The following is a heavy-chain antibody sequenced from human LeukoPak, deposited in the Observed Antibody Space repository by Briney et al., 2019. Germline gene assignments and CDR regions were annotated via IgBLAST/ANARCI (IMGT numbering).Heavy chain of an antibody. J-gene: IGHJ4*02. Sequence: KPGESLQISCRGSGYSFTSYWIAWVRQMPGKGLEWMGIIHPGDSDIRYSPSFQGQVTISADKSISTAYLQWSSLKASDTAVYFCARHESTEASKYWGQGTLVTVSS. CDR3: ARHESTEASKY. CDR2: IHPGDSDI. V-gene: IGHV5-51*01. D-gene: IGHD1-1*01. CDR1: GYSFTSYW.